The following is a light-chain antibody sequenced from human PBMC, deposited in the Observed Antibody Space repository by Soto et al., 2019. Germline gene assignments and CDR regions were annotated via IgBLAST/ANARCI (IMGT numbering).Light chain of an antibody. CDR3: SSYSSNDTPVV. J-gene: IGLJ2*01. V-gene: IGLV2-14*03. CDR1: SSDVGIYNY. CDR2: DVS. Sequence: QSALAQPASVSGSPGQSITISCTGSSSDVGIYNYVSWYQLHPGKAPKLMIYDVSNRPSGVSNRFSGSKSGNTASLTISGLQAEDEADYYCSSYSSNDTPVVFGGGTKLTVL.